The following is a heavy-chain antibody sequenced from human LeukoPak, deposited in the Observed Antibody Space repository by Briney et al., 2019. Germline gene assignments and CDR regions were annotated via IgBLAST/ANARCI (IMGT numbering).Heavy chain of an antibody. D-gene: IGHD5-12*01. CDR2: ISGDGGST. Sequence: GGSLRLSCAASGFTFDDYAMHWVRQAPGKRLEWVSLISGDGGSTYYADSVKGRFTISRDNSKNSLYLQMNSLRTEDTALYYCAKDGGYSGFFDYWGQGTLVTVSS. J-gene: IGHJ4*02. CDR3: AKDGGYSGFFDY. CDR1: GFTFDDYA. V-gene: IGHV3-43*02.